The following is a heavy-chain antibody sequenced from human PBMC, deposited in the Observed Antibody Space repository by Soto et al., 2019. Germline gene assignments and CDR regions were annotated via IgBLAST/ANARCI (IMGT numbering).Heavy chain of an antibody. CDR3: ARDKGLAGSFDT. D-gene: IGHD6-13*01. CDR2: ITSSSTTI. J-gene: IGHJ5*02. CDR1: AFTLTSYR. V-gene: IGHV3-48*02. Sequence: XGSRCLSFSAAAFTLTSYRLVWVRQAPGKGLEWISYITSSSTTIYYADSVKGRVTISRDNAKNSLYLQMNSWRDQDTAVYYCARDKGLAGSFDTGGQETLVTVPQ.